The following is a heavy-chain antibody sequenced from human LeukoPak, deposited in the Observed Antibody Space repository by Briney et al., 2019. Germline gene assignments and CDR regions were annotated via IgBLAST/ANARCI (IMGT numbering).Heavy chain of an antibody. J-gene: IGHJ3*02. Sequence: VASVKVSCKSSGGTFSSYALSWVRQAPGQGLEWMGGFIPIFGRVNYAQKSQGRVTITTDEPTSTAYMELRSLRSEDTAVYFCARGVFGADDVFDIWGQGTMVTVSS. D-gene: IGHD3-10*01. CDR3: ARGVFGADDVFDI. CDR2: FIPIFGRV. CDR1: GGTFSSYA. V-gene: IGHV1-69*05.